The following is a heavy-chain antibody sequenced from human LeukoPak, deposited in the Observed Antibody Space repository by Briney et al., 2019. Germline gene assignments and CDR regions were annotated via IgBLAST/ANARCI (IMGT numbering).Heavy chain of an antibody. D-gene: IGHD2-2*01. CDR1: GGSFSGYY. V-gene: IGHV4-34*01. J-gene: IGHJ4*02. CDR2: INHSGST. Sequence: SSETLSLTCAVYGGSFSGYYWSWIRQPPGKGLEWIGEINHSGSTNYNPSLKSRVTISVDTSKNQFSLKLSSVTAADTAVYYCASRSSIVSHFDYWGQGTLVTVSS. CDR3: ASRSSIVSHFDY.